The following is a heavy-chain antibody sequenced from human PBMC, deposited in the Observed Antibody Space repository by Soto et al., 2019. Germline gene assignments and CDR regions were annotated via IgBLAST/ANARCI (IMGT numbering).Heavy chain of an antibody. D-gene: IGHD3-3*01. J-gene: IGHJ4*02. CDR2: IKSKTDGGTT. V-gene: IGHV3-15*01. Sequence: PGGSLRLSCAASGFTFSNAWMSWVRQAPGKGLEWVGRIKSKTDGGTTDYAAPVKGRFTISRDDSKNTLYLQMNSLKTEDTAVYYCTTEGGNNYDFWSGYSATSFDYWGQGTLVTVSS. CDR3: TTEGGNNYDFWSGYSATSFDY. CDR1: GFTFSNAW.